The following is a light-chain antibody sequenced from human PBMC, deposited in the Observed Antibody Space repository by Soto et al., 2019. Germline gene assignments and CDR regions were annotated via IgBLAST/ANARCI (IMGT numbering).Light chain of an antibody. CDR3: QQCYSTPQNT. Sequence: DIVMTQSPDSLAVSLGERATINCKSSQSVLYSSNNKNYLAWYQQKPGQPPKLLIYWASTRESGVPDRFSGSGSGTDFTLTISSLQAEDVAVYYCQQCYSTPQNTFGQGTKLEIK. CDR1: QSVLYSSNNKNY. J-gene: IGKJ2*01. CDR2: WAS. V-gene: IGKV4-1*01.